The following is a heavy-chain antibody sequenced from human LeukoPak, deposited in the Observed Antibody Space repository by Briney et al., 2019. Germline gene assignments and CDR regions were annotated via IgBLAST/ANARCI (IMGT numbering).Heavy chain of an antibody. CDR3: ARSFYDSSGYANFGY. Sequence: PGGSLRLSCAVSGYTFSTYSMNWVRQAPGKGLEWVSFISSGSSYTYYADSVKGRFTISRDNAKNSLYLQMNSLRADDTAVYFCARSFYDSSGYANFGYWGQGALVTVSS. CDR2: ISSGSSYT. CDR1: GYTFSTYS. J-gene: IGHJ4*02. D-gene: IGHD3-22*01. V-gene: IGHV3-21*06.